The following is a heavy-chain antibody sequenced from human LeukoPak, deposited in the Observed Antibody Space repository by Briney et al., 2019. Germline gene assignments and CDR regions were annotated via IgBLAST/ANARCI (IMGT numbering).Heavy chain of an antibody. V-gene: IGHV1-2*02. CDR1: GYTFTGYY. CDR2: INPNSGGT. CDR3: ARELGPEGFDAFDI. J-gene: IGHJ3*02. Sequence: ASVKVSCKASGYTFTGYYMHWVRQAPGQGLEWMGWINPNSGGTNYAQKFQGRVTMTRDTSISTAYMELSRLRSDDTAVYYCARELGPEGFDAFDIWGQGTMVTVSS. D-gene: IGHD3-16*01.